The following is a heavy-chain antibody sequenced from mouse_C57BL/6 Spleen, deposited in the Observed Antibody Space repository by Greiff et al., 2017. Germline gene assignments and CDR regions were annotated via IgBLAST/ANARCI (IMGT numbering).Heavy chain of an antibody. CDR2: IRNKANGYTT. CDR1: GFTFTDYY. D-gene: IGHD1-1*01. V-gene: IGHV7-3*01. Sequence: EVQVVESGGGLVQPGGSLSLSCAASGFTFTDYYMSWVRQPPGKALEWLGFIRNKANGYTTEYSASVKGRFTSSRDNSQSILYLQMNALRAEDSATYYCAYGSLDYRGQGTTLTVSS. J-gene: IGHJ2*01. CDR3: AYGSLDY.